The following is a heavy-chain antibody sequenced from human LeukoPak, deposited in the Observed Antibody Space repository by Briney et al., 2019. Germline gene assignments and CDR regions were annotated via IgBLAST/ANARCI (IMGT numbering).Heavy chain of an antibody. D-gene: IGHD4-17*01. CDR3: ARGRGGDYVRGAFDI. CDR2: IWYDGSNK. Sequence: PGGSLRLSCAASGFTFSSYGMHWVRQAPGKGLEWVAVIWYDGSNKYYADSVKGRFTISRDNSKNTLYLQMNSLRAEDTAVYYCARGRGGDYVRGAFDIWGQGTMVTVSP. V-gene: IGHV3-33*01. J-gene: IGHJ3*02. CDR1: GFTFSSYG.